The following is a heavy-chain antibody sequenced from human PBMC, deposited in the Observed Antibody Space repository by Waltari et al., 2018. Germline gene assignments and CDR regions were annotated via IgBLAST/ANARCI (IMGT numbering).Heavy chain of an antibody. J-gene: IGHJ6*02. V-gene: IGHV4-31*03. Sequence: QVQLQESGPGLVKPSQTLSLTCTVSGGSISSGGYSWSWIRQHPGKGLDWIGYIYYSGSTYYNPSLKSRVTISVDTSKNQFSLKLSSVTAADTAVYYCARERVEYSSSSGYYYGMDVWGQGTTVTVSS. CDR3: ARERVEYSSSSGYYYGMDV. CDR2: IYYSGST. D-gene: IGHD6-6*01. CDR1: GGSISSGGYS.